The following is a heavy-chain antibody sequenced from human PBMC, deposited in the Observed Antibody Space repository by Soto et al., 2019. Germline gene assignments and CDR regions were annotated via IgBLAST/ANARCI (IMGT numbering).Heavy chain of an antibody. CDR2: IYPGDYDT. V-gene: IGHV5-51*01. CDR3: ARIANLFDFDN. J-gene: IGHJ4*01. Sequence: QALKISVQGRGYTVSSYWIVSDRQMPGKGMEWMGIIYPGDYDTRYSTSFQGQVTISADKSISTAYLQWSSMKASDTDTYYCARIANLFDFDNWAHGTLVTVYS. CDR1: GYTVSSYW. D-gene: IGHD2-21*01.